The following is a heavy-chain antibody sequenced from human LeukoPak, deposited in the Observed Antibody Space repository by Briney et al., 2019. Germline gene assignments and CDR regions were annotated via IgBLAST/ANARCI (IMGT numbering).Heavy chain of an antibody. V-gene: IGHV4-34*01. J-gene: IGHJ6*02. CDR1: GGSFSGYY. D-gene: IGHD2-2*01. CDR2: INHSGST. Sequence: PSETLSLTCAVYGGSFSGYYWSWIRQPPGKGLEWIGEINHSGSTNYNPSLKSRVTISVDTSKNQFSLKLSSVTAADTAVYYCARGKGKSRYRTKGQIRVVPAAMPRLGDGMDVWGQGTTVTVSS. CDR3: ARGKGKSRYRTKGQIRVVPAAMPRLGDGMDV.